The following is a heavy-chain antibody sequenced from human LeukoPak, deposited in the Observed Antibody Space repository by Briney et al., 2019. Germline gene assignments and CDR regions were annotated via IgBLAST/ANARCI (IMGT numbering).Heavy chain of an antibody. CDR3: AEYGSGSYYHNWFDP. Sequence: ASVKVSCKASGYTFTSYGISWVRQAPGQGLEWMGWISAYNGNTNYAQKLQGRVTMTTDTSTSTAYMELRSLRSDDTAVYYCAEYGSGSYYHNWFDPWGQGTLVTVSS. CDR2: ISAYNGNT. V-gene: IGHV1-18*01. J-gene: IGHJ5*02. D-gene: IGHD3-10*01. CDR1: GYTFTSYG.